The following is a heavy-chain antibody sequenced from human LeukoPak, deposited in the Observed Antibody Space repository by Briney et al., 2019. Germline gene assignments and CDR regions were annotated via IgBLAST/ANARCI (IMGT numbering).Heavy chain of an antibody. CDR3: ARSWGEDY. Sequence: TETLSLTCTVSGGSVSSSSSYWSWIRQPPGKGLEWIGYIYYSGSTNYNPSLKSRVTISVDTSKNQFSLKLGSVTAADTAVYYCARSWGEDYWGQGTLVTVSS. V-gene: IGHV4-61*01. D-gene: IGHD3-16*01. CDR2: IYYSGST. CDR1: GGSVSSSSSY. J-gene: IGHJ4*02.